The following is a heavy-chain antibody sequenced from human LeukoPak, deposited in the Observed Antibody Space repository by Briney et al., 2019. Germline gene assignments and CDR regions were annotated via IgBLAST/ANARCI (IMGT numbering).Heavy chain of an antibody. J-gene: IGHJ6*02. V-gene: IGHV1-8*01. CDR3: ARFGPNIVVVPAAMRGLNYYYYGMDV. CDR2: MNPNSGNT. CDR1: GYTFTSYD. Sequence: ASVKVSCKASGYTFTSYDINWVRQATGQGLEWMGWMNPNSGNTGYAQKFQGRVTMTRNTSISTAYMELSSLRSDDTAVYYCARFGPNIVVVPAAMRGLNYYYYGMDVWGQGTTVTVSS. D-gene: IGHD2-2*01.